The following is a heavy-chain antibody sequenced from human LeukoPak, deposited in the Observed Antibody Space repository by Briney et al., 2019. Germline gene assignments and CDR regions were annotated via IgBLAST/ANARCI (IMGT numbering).Heavy chain of an antibody. CDR3: ARWYSIAAGGFDP. CDR2: IYYSGST. CDR1: GGSISSYY. D-gene: IGHD6-6*01. Sequence: SETLSLTCTVSGGSISSYYWSWIRQPPGKGLEWIGYIYYSGSTNYNPSLKSRVTISVDTSKNQFSLKLSSVTAADTAVYYCARWYSIAAGGFDPWGQGTLVTVSS. J-gene: IGHJ5*02. V-gene: IGHV4-59*08.